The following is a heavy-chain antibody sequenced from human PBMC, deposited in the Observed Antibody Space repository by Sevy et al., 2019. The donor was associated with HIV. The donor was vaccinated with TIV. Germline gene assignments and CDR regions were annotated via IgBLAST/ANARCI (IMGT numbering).Heavy chain of an antibody. CDR1: GFTFNYYG. CDR3: LRDLLRPVVVPAASFDY. D-gene: IGHD2-2*01. V-gene: IGHV3-64D*06. Sequence: GGSLRLSCSASGFTFNYYGMYWVRQAPGKGLQYVSGISSNGDSTDYGHSVKGRFTISRDNSKNTLYLQMSSLRAEDTAVYYCLRDLLRPVVVPAASFDYWGQGTLVTVSS. J-gene: IGHJ4*02. CDR2: ISSNGDST.